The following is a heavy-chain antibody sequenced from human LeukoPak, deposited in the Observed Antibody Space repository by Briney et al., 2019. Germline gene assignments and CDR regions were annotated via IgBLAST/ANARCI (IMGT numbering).Heavy chain of an antibody. CDR1: GYTFTSYG. D-gene: IGHD5-18*01. J-gene: IGHJ4*02. V-gene: IGHV1-18*01. CDR3: ASRPVDTTMIYYFDY. Sequence: ASVKVSRKASGYTFTSYGISWVRQAPGQGLEWMGWISAYSGNTNYAQKLQGRVTMTTDTSTSTAYMELRSLRSDDTAVYYCASRPVDTTMIYYFDYWGPGTLVTVSS. CDR2: ISAYSGNT.